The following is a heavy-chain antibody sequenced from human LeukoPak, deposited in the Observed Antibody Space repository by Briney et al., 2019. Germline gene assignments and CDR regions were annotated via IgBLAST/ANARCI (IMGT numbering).Heavy chain of an antibody. Sequence: PGGSLRLSCAASGFTFSSYAMSWVRQAPGKGLEWVSYISSSGSTIYYADSVKGRFTISRDNAKNSLYLQMNSLRAEDTAVYYCARDREKNYYDSSGYYEGTFDYWGQGTLVTVSS. V-gene: IGHV3-48*04. CDR3: ARDREKNYYDSSGYYEGTFDY. J-gene: IGHJ4*02. CDR2: ISSSGSTI. CDR1: GFTFSSYA. D-gene: IGHD3-22*01.